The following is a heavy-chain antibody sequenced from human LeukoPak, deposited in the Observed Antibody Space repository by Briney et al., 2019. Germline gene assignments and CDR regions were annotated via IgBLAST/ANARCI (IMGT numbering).Heavy chain of an antibody. CDR1: GLTFTNAW. CDR3: TTGIRGD. D-gene: IGHD3-10*01. J-gene: IGHJ4*02. CDR2: IASKTDGGAT. Sequence: GGSLRLSCSASGLTFTNAWMNWVRQAPGEGLDWVGRIASKTDGGATDYAAPVKGRFTISRDDSKNTLNLQMNSLKAEDTAVYYCTTGIRGDWGQGTLSPSPQ. V-gene: IGHV3-15*07.